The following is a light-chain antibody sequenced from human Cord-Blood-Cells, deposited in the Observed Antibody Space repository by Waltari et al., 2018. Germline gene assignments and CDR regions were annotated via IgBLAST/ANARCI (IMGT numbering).Light chain of an antibody. V-gene: IGLV2-18*02. CDR2: EVS. CDR1: SSDVGSYNR. CDR3: SSYTSSSTFYV. J-gene: IGLJ1*01. Sequence: QSALTQPPSVSGSPGPSVTISCTGTSSDVGSYNRVSWYQQPPGTAPKLMIYEVSNRPSGVPDRFSGSKSGNTASLTISGLQAEDEADYYCSSYTSSSTFYVFGTGTKVTVL.